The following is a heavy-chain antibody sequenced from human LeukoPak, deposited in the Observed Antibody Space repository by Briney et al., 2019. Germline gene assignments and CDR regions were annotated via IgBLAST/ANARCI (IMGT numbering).Heavy chain of an antibody. CDR1: GFTFNTYW. J-gene: IGHJ4*02. V-gene: IGHV3-7*03. D-gene: IGHD4-23*01. Sequence: GGSLRLSCAASGFTFNTYWMSWVRQAPGEGLEWVANIKQDGTEKYYVDSVKGRFIISRDNPENSLYLQMNSLRAEDTAVYYCAKDGGRGTDYWGQGTLVTVSS. CDR2: IKQDGTEK. CDR3: AKDGGRGTDY.